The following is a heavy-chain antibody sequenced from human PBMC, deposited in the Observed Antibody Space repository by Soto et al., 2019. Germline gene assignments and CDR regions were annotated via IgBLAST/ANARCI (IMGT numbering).Heavy chain of an antibody. CDR1: GYNFTTYW. D-gene: IGHD6-13*01. CDR3: AKQRRIEAGGTAWYDP. Sequence: GESLKISCKGSGYNFTTYWIGWVRQMPGKGLEWMWVIYPADSNTKYSPSFRGQVTISADKSINTAYLQCRSLKASDTAMYYCAKQRRIEAGGTAWYDPWGQGTLVTVSS. J-gene: IGHJ5*02. V-gene: IGHV5-51*01. CDR2: IYPADSNT.